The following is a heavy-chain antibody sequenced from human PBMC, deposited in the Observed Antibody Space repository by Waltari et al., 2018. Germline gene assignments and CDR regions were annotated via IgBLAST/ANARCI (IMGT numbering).Heavy chain of an antibody. D-gene: IGHD3-3*01. CDR1: GGSISSYY. Sequence: QVQLQESGPGLVKPSETLSLTCNVSGGSISSYYWSWIRQPAGKGLEWMWRFYTRGCTNYPPSLKSRVTMSVDTSKTQFSLKLSSVTAADTAVYYCAREGPADFWSGYYPHRAYDYWGQGTLVTVSS. CDR2: FYTRGCT. V-gene: IGHV4-4*07. CDR3: AREGPADFWSGYYPHRAYDY. J-gene: IGHJ4*02.